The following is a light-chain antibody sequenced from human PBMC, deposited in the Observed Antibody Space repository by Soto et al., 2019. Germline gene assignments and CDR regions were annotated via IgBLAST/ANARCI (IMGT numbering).Light chain of an antibody. CDR1: QSVSRR. CDR3: QHYGETPIT. Sequence: ELVLTQSPGTLSLSPGERATLSCRASQSVSRRLAWYQHRPGQSPRLLISGASMRASGVPVRFSGSGSGTDFTLTISRLEPEDFAVYYCQHYGETPITFGLGTRLEIK. J-gene: IGKJ5*01. CDR2: GAS. V-gene: IGKV3-20*01.